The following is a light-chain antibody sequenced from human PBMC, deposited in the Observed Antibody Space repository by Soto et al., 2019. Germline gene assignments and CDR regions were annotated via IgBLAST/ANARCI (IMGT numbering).Light chain of an antibody. Sequence: TVMTQSPDSLAVSLGETATINCKSSRTLLYSSNNKNYVSWYQQKPGQPPKLLNYWASTRESGVPHRFSGSGSGTDFTRPSNSLQTEYVAVYAGQQYLSAPFTFGQGNKLEI. CDR2: WAS. V-gene: IGKV4-1*01. J-gene: IGKJ2*01. CDR1: RTLLYSSNNKNY. CDR3: QQYLSAPFT.